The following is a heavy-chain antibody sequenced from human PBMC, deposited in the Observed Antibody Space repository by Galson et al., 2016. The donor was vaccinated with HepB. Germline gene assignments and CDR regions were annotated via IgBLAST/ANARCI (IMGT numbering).Heavy chain of an antibody. CDR1: GFTFSSYW. J-gene: IGHJ6*02. CDR3: ARGDRRYCSGGSCYSDYYYGMDV. Sequence: SLRLSCAASGFTFSSYWMSWVRQAPGKGLEWVANIKQDGSEKYYVDSVKGRFTISRENAKNSLYLQMNSLRAGDTAVYYCARGDRRYCSGGSCYSDYYYGMDVWGQGTTVTVSS. CDR2: IKQDGSEK. V-gene: IGHV3-7*01. D-gene: IGHD2-15*01.